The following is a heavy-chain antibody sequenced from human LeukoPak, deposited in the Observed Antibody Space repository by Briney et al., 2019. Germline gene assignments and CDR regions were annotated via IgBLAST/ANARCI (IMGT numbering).Heavy chain of an antibody. CDR3: ASMEAYYYDSSGYFDHYFDY. J-gene: IGHJ4*02. Sequence: PSETLSLTCAVYGGSFSGYYWSWIRQPPGKGLEWIGYIYYSGSTNYNPSLKSRVTISVDTSKNQFSLKLSSVTAADTAVYYCASMEAYYYDSSGYFDHYFDYWGQETLVTVSS. D-gene: IGHD3-22*01. V-gene: IGHV4-59*01. CDR1: GGSFSGYY. CDR2: IYYSGST.